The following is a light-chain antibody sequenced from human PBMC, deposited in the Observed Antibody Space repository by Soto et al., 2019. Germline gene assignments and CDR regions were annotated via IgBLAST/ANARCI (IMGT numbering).Light chain of an antibody. CDR3: AACDATLTGL. Sequence: QSVLTQPPSASGTPGQRVTISCSGSSSNIGSNTVNWYQQVPGTAPKLLIYSNNQRPSGVPDRFSGSKSGTSASLAISGLQSEDEADYYCAACDATLTGLFGGGTKLPVL. J-gene: IGLJ2*01. CDR1: SSNIGSNT. CDR2: SNN. V-gene: IGLV1-44*01.